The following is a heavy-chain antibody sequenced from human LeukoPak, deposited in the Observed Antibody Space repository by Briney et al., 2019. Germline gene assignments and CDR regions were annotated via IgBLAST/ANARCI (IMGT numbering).Heavy chain of an antibody. D-gene: IGHD1-26*01. CDR3: ARYFSGAEGFYYGMDV. CDR1: GFTFSTYS. V-gene: IGHV3-48*04. CDR2: ISDNSRTI. J-gene: IGHJ6*02. Sequence: PGGSLRLSCAASGFTFSTYSMNWVRQAPGKGLEWVSYISDNSRTIYYATSVKGRFTISRDNAKNSLYLQMNSLRAEDTAIYYCARYFSGAEGFYYGMDVWGQGTTVIVSS.